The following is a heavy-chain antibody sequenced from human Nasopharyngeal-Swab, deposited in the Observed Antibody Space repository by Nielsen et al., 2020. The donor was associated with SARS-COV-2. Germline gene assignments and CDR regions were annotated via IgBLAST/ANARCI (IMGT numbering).Heavy chain of an antibody. Sequence: WLRQAPGQGFEWMGWINTNTGNPTYAQGFTGRFVFSLDTSVSTAYLQISSLKAEDTAVYYCAREGSDGSGPGDFDYWGQGTLVTVSS. J-gene: IGHJ4*02. D-gene: IGHD3-10*01. CDR2: INTNTGNP. CDR3: AREGSDGSGPGDFDY. V-gene: IGHV7-4-1*02.